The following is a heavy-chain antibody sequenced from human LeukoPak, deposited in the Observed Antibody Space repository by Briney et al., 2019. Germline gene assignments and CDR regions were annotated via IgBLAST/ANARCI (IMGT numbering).Heavy chain of an antibody. V-gene: IGHV3-23*01. J-gene: IGHJ4*02. CDR1: GFTFSSYA. Sequence: GGSLRLPCAASGFTFSSYAMSWVRQAPGKGLEWLSTLSGSGGNTYYADSVKGRVTISRDNSKNTLYLQMNSLRAEDTAVYHCANGSYYYDSADYFDYWGQGTLVTVSS. CDR2: LSGSGGNT. D-gene: IGHD3-22*01. CDR3: ANGSYYYDSADYFDY.